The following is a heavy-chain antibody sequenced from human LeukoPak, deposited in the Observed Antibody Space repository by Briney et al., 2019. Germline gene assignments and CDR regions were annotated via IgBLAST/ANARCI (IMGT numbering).Heavy chain of an antibody. V-gene: IGHV3-23*01. J-gene: IGHJ4*02. CDR3: AKAPDSYTVTSPFDY. D-gene: IGHD4-17*01. Sequence: GGSLRPSCAASGFTFSNYAMSWVRQAPGKGLEWVSAISGSGSSTYYAESVKGRFTISRDKSKNTLDLQVNSLRAEDTAVYYCAKAPDSYTVTSPFDYWGQGTLVTVSS. CDR2: ISGSGSST. CDR1: GFTFSNYA.